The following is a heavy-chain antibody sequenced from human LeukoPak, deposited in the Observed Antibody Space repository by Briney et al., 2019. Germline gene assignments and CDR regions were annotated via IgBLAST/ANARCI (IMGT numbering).Heavy chain of an antibody. V-gene: IGHV3-11*05. CDR3: ARADRTSLFDY. CDR2: ISNSGSST. Sequence: PGGSLRLSCAASRFTFSNYYMVWIRQAPGKGLEWVSYISNSGSSTKYADSVKGRFTISRDNAKNSLSLQMNSVRPEDTAVYYCARADRTSLFDYWGQGTLVTVSS. D-gene: IGHD2-2*01. J-gene: IGHJ4*02. CDR1: RFTFSNYY.